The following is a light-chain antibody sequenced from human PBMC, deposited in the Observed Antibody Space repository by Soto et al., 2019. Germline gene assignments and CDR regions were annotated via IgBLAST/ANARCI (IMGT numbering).Light chain of an antibody. V-gene: IGKV1-9*01. CDR1: QDIVAY. J-gene: IGKJ3*01. CDR3: QQLNSYPRT. Sequence: DIQVTQSPYSVSASEGDRVTITCRASQDIVAYLAWYQHKPGKAPKLLIYAASTLQSGVPSRFSGSGSGTDFTLTISSLQPEDFATYYCQQLNSYPRTFGPGTKVDIK. CDR2: AAS.